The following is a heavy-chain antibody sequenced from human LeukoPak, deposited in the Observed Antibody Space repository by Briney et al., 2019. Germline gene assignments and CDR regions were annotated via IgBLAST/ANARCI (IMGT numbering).Heavy chain of an antibody. CDR3: AITGDSRGLYPPFDH. Sequence: SETLSLTCTVSGGSISSSSYYWGWIRQPPGKGLEWIGSIYYSGSTYYNPSLKSRVTISVDTSKNQFSLKLSSVTAADTAVYYLAITGDSRGLYPPFDHWGQGTLVTVSS. D-gene: IGHD6-19*01. J-gene: IGHJ4*02. V-gene: IGHV4-39*01. CDR1: GGSISSSSYY. CDR2: IYYSGST.